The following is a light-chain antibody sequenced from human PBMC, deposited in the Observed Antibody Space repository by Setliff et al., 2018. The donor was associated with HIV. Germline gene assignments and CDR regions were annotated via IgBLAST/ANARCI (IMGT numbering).Light chain of an antibody. Sequence: ALTQPRSVSGSPRQSVTISCTGTSSEIADNDYVSWYQQYPGKAPKLMIYDVTKRPSGVPDRFSGSNSGNTASLTISGLQAEDEADYSCCSYAFILDVSGTGTKATAL. J-gene: IGLJ1*01. CDR1: SSEIADNDY. CDR3: CSYAFILDV. V-gene: IGLV2-11*01. CDR2: DVT.